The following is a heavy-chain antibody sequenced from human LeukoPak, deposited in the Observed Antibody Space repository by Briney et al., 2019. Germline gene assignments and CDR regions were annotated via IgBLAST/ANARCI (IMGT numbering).Heavy chain of an antibody. CDR3: AREASYCSSTSCTYYFDY. D-gene: IGHD2-2*01. J-gene: IGHJ4*02. Sequence: EGSLRLSCAASGFTFSSYSMNWVRQAPGKGLEWVSSISSSSSYIYYADSVKGRFTISRDNAKNSLYLQMNSLRAEDTAVYYCAREASYCSSTSCTYYFDYWGQGTLVTVSS. V-gene: IGHV3-21*01. CDR2: ISSSSSYI. CDR1: GFTFSSYS.